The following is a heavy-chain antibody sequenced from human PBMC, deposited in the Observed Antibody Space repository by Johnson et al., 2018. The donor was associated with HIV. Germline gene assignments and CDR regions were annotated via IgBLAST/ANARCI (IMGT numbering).Heavy chain of an antibody. CDR3: ATSLLFIKGAFDI. J-gene: IGHJ3*02. V-gene: IGHV3-9*01. CDR1: GFTFDDYA. CDR2: IRWNSGSI. D-gene: IGHD3-10*01. Sequence: VQLVESGGGLVQPGRSLRLSCAASGFTFDDYAMNWVRQAPGKGLEWVSGIRWNSGSIGYADSVKGRFTISRDNAKNSLYLQMNSMRAEDTALYYCATSLLFIKGAFDIWGQGTMVAVSS.